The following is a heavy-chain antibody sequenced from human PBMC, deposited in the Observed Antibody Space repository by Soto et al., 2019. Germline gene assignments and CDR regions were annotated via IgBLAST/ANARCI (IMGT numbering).Heavy chain of an antibody. CDR1: GFTFSTYW. CDR3: ARGDRGAFDL. CDR2: INSDGSST. Sequence: PGGSLRLSCAASGFTFSTYWMHWFRQAPGKGLVWVSRINSDGSSTTYADFVKGRFIISRDNARNTVDLQMNSVRVEDTAVYYCARGDRGAFDLWGQGTVVTVSS. V-gene: IGHV3-74*01. D-gene: IGHD1-26*01. J-gene: IGHJ3*01.